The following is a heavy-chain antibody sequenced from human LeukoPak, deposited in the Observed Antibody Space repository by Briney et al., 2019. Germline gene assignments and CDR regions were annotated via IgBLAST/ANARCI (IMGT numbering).Heavy chain of an antibody. J-gene: IGHJ4*02. CDR3: ARVGGWLQIRAFDY. V-gene: IGHV3-30-3*01. CDR1: GFTFSSYA. Sequence: GGSLRLSCAASGFTFSSYAMHWVRQAPGKGLEWVAVISYDGSNKYYADSVKGRFTISRDNSKNTLDLQMNSLRAEDTAVYYCARVGGWLQIRAFDYWGQGTLVTVSS. D-gene: IGHD5-24*01. CDR2: ISYDGSNK.